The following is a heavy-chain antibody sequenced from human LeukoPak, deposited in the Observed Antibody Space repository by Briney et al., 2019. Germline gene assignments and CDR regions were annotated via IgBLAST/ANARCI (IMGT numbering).Heavy chain of an antibody. V-gene: IGHV4-31*03. CDR3: ARAPYYYDSRGRFDP. J-gene: IGHJ5*02. Sequence: PSETLSLTCTVSGGSISSGGYYWSWIRQHPGKGLEWIGYIYYSGSTYYNPSLKSRVTISVDTSKNQFSLKLSSVTAADTAVYYCARAPYYYDSRGRFDPWGQGTLVTVSS. CDR2: IYYSGST. CDR1: GGSISSGGYY. D-gene: IGHD3-22*01.